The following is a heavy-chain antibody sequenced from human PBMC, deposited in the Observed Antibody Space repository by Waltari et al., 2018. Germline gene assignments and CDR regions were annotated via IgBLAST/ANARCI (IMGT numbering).Heavy chain of an antibody. Sequence: QVQLQQWGAGLLKPSETLSLTCAVYGGSFSGYYWSWIRQPPGKGLEWIGEINHSGSTNYNPSLKSRVTISVDTSKNQFSLKLSSVTAADTAVYYCARTGGSYRGYFDYWGQGTLVTVSS. CDR2: INHSGST. D-gene: IGHD1-26*01. CDR1: GGSFSGYY. J-gene: IGHJ4*02. V-gene: IGHV4-34*01. CDR3: ARTGGSYRGYFDY.